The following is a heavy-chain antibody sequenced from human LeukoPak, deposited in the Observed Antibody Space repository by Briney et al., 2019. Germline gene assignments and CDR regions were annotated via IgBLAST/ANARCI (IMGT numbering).Heavy chain of an antibody. CDR1: GRSINSYY. J-gene: IGHJ3*02. CDR2: LYYSGSS. Sequence: AETLSLICTVSGRSINSYYWSWIRQPPGKGLEWIGYLYYSGSSNSNPSLKSRVTMSVDMSKNQFSLKLRFVTAADTDVYYCARGGLGISDAFDIWGQGTMVTVSS. V-gene: IGHV4-59*01. D-gene: IGHD3-16*01. CDR3: ARGGLGISDAFDI.